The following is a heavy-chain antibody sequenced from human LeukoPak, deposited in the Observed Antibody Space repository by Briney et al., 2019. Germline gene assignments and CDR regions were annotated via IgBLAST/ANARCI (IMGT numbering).Heavy chain of an antibody. V-gene: IGHV3-53*01. CDR3: ARDKGSSWSDAFDI. CDR1: GFTVSSNY. D-gene: IGHD6-13*01. Sequence: GGSLRLSCAASGFTVSSNYLTWVRQAPGKGLEWVSVISIPGSITYADSVKGRFTTSRDNSKNTLYLQMNSLRADDTAVYYCARDKGSSWSDAFDIWGQGTMVTVSS. J-gene: IGHJ3*02. CDR2: ISIPGSI.